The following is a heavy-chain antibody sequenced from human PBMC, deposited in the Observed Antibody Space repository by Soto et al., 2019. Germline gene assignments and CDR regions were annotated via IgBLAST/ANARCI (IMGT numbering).Heavy chain of an antibody. J-gene: IGHJ6*03. CDR3: ARGGHVGRYCSSTSCYDGRYYYYYMDV. D-gene: IGHD2-2*01. CDR1: GGSLNNYY. V-gene: IGHV4-59*12. CDR2: IYYTGST. Sequence: PSETLSLTCTVSGGSLNNYYWSWIRQPPGKVLEWIAYIYYTGSTNYNPSLKSRVTISVDTSKNQFSLKLSSVTAADTAVYYCARGGHVGRYCSSTSCYDGRYYYYYMDVWGKGTTVTVSS.